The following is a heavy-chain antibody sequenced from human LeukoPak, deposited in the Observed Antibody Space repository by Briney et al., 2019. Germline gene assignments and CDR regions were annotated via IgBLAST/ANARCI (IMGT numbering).Heavy chain of an antibody. CDR3: AKTWGGLWTGAFDM. CDR1: RFTFRRYA. V-gene: IGHV3-23*01. Sequence: QTGRSLRPSCAASRFTFRRYAMSWVRQAPGKGLGWVSTIRGSGGSTYYADSVKGRFTISRDNSKNTLSLQMNSLRAEDTGVYYCAKTWGGLWTGAFDMWGEGTMVTVSS. CDR2: IRGSGGST. J-gene: IGHJ3*02. D-gene: IGHD3-16*01.